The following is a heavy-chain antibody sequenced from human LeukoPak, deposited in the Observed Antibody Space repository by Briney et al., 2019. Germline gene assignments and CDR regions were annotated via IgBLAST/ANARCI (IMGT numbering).Heavy chain of an antibody. V-gene: IGHV1-46*01. D-gene: IGHD3-22*01. CDR3: AIIPPYYYDSSGYGDFAFDI. Sequence: ASVKVSCKASGYTFTSYYMHWVRQAPGQGLEWMGIINPSGGSTSYAQKFQGRVTMTRDMSTSTVYMELSSLRSEDTAVYYCAIIPPYYYDSSGYGDFAFDIWGQGTMVTVSS. CDR2: INPSGGST. J-gene: IGHJ3*02. CDR1: GYTFTSYY.